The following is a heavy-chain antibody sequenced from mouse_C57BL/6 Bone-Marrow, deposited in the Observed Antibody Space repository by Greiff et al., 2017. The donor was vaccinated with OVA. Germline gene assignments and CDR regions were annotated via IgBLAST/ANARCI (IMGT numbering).Heavy chain of an antibody. Sequence: VQLQQPGAELVKPGASVKMSCKASGYTFTSYWITWVKQRPGQGLEWIGDIYPGSGSTNYNEKFKSKATLTVDTSSSTAYMQLSSLTSEDSAVYYCARSLYGYDEGRFAYWGQGTLVTVSA. V-gene: IGHV1-55*01. CDR2: IYPGSGST. CDR3: ARSLYGYDEGRFAY. CDR1: GYTFTSYW. J-gene: IGHJ3*01. D-gene: IGHD2-2*01.